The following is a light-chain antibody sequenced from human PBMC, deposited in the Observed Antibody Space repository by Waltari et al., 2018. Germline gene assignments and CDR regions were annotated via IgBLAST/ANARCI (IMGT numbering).Light chain of an antibody. CDR3: QAWDSSTVV. J-gene: IGLJ2*01. CDR2: QDT. V-gene: IGLV3-1*01. CDR1: KLGDQY. Sequence: SYELTQPPSVSVSPGQIASITCSGDKLGDQYACWYQQKPGQSPVLVIYQDTKRPSGIPERFSGSNSGNTATLTISGTQAMDEADYYCQAWDSSTVVFGGGTKLTVL.